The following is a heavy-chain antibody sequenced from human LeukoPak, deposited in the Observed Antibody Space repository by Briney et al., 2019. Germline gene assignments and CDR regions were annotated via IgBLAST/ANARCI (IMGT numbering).Heavy chain of an antibody. D-gene: IGHD6-19*01. Sequence: SETLSLTCTVSGGSISSYYWSWIRQPPGKGLEWIGYIHNRGSTNYNPSLKSRVTISVDTSKNQFSLKLSSVTAADTAVYYCARDQAVWGQGTLVTVSS. CDR3: ARDQAV. J-gene: IGHJ4*02. CDR1: GGSISSYY. V-gene: IGHV4-59*01. CDR2: IHNRGST.